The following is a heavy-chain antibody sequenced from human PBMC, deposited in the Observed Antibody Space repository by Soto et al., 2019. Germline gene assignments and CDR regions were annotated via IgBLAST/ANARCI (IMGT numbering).Heavy chain of an antibody. CDR3: AKDKGSYNWNSFLDY. Sequence: QLGGSLRLSCAASGFTFSSYGMHWVRQAPGKGLEWVAVISYDGSNKYYADSVKGRFTISRDNSKNTLYLQMNSLRAEDTAVYYCAKDKGSYNWNSFLDYWGQGTLVTVSS. D-gene: IGHD1-7*01. CDR1: GFTFSSYG. V-gene: IGHV3-30*18. J-gene: IGHJ4*02. CDR2: ISYDGSNK.